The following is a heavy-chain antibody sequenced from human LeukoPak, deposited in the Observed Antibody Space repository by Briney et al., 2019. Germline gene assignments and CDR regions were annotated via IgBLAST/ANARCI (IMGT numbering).Heavy chain of an antibody. CDR1: GGSLSSYY. CDR2: IYISGTP. V-gene: IGHV4-4*07. D-gene: IGHD5-24*01. Sequence: SETLSLTCTVSGGSLSSYYWSWIRQPAGKGLEWIGRIYISGTPSYNPSLTSRVIMSIDTSKNQFSLKLSSVTAADTAVYYCAREVMATNDFDYWGQGTLVTVSS. J-gene: IGHJ4*02. CDR3: AREVMATNDFDY.